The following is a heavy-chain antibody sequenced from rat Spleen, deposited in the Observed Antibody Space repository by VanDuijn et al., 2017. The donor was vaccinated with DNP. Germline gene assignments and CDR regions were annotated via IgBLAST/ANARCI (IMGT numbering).Heavy chain of an antibody. CDR1: GFSVSDYY. Sequence: EVQLVESGGGVVQPGKSLKLSCAASGFSVSDYYMAWVRQAQSTGLEWVASISTGRGTTYYRDSVTGRLTISRDNANNTLYLQVDSLRSDDTATYYCARHMDTGPYYAMDVWGQGISVTVSS. J-gene: IGHJ4*01. CDR2: ISTGRGTT. V-gene: IGHV5S23*01. CDR3: ARHMDTGPYYAMDV. D-gene: IGHD4-1*01.